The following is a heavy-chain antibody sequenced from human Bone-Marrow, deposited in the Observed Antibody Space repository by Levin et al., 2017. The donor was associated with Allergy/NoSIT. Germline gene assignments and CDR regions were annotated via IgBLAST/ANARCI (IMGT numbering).Heavy chain of an antibody. J-gene: IGHJ4*02. Sequence: NPSETLSLTCAVYGGSFSGYFWSWIRQPPGKGLEWIGEINNRGGTNYNPSLRSRVTISVDTSKNQFFLKLTSMTAADTAVYYCARFGTYWGQGILVTVSS. V-gene: IGHV4-34*01. CDR2: INNRGGT. CDR1: GGSFSGYF. CDR3: ARFGTY. D-gene: IGHD1-7*01.